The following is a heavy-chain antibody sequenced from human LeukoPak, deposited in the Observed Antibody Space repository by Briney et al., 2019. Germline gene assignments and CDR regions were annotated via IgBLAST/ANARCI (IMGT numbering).Heavy chain of an antibody. V-gene: IGHV4-4*07. Sequence: SETLSLTCTVSGGSISNYYWSWIRQPAGKGLEWIGRIYSSGSTNYNPSLKSRVTMSVDTSKNQFSLKLSSVTAADTAAYYCARDGLGQNYYYYYMDVWGKGTTVTISS. D-gene: IGHD3-16*01. CDR3: ARDGLGQNYYYYYMDV. CDR1: GGSISNYY. CDR2: IYSSGST. J-gene: IGHJ6*03.